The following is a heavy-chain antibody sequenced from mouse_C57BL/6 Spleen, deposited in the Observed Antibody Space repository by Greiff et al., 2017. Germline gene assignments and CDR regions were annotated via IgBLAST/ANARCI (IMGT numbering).Heavy chain of an antibody. V-gene: IGHV5-17*01. J-gene: IGHJ2*01. D-gene: IGHD1-1*01. Sequence: EVQRVESGGGLVKPGGSLKLSCAASGFTFSDYGMHWVRQAPEKGLEWVAYISSGSSTIYYADTVKGRFTISRDNAKNTLFLQMTSLRSEDTAMYYCARQGVVAYYFDYWGQGTTLTVSS. CDR2: ISSGSSTI. CDR1: GFTFSDYG. CDR3: ARQGVVAYYFDY.